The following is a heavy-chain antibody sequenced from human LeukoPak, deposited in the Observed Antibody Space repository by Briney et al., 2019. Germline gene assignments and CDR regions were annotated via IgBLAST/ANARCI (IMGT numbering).Heavy chain of an antibody. CDR2: INPDGSST. CDR1: GVTFSSYW. V-gene: IGHV3-74*01. D-gene: IGHD3-10*01. Sequence: PGGSLRLSCAASGVTFSSYWMHWVRQAPGKGLVWVSRINPDGSSTTHADSVKGRFTISRDNANNTLYLQMNSLGAEDTAVYYCAGVFHGSATLGNWGQGTLVTVSS. J-gene: IGHJ4*02. CDR3: AGVFHGSATLGN.